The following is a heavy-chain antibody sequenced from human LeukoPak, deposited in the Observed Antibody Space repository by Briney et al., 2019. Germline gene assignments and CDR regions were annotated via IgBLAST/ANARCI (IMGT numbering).Heavy chain of an antibody. J-gene: IGHJ4*02. CDR3: AKGLDRLYFDY. D-gene: IGHD3-16*01. V-gene: IGHV3-23*01. CDR2: ISGSGGSA. CDR1: GFTFSSYA. Sequence: GGSLRLSCAASGFTFSSYAMSWVRQAPGKGLEWVSAISGSGGSAYYADSVKGRFTISRDSSKNTLYLQMNSLRAEDTAVYYCAKGLDRLYFDYWGQGTLVTVSS.